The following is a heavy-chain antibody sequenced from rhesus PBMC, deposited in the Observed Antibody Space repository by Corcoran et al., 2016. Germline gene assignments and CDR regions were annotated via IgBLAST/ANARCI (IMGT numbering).Heavy chain of an antibody. Sequence: QVQLQESGPGLVKPSETLSLTCAVSGGSISDDYYWSWIRQPPGKGLEWIGRISGSGGSTDYNPSLKSPVTLSTDTSKNQFSLKLSSVTAADTAVYYCAKSGARGYSGYGDFDYWGQGVLVTVSS. CDR3: AKSGARGYSGYGDFDY. CDR2: ISGSGGST. V-gene: IGHV4-173*01. J-gene: IGHJ4*01. D-gene: IGHD5-42*01. CDR1: GGSISDDYY.